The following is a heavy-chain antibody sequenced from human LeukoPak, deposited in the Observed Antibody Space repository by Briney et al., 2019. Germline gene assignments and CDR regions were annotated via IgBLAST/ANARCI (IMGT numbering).Heavy chain of an antibody. D-gene: IGHD6-19*01. CDR3: AGGENSGWYFALFVY. J-gene: IGHJ4*02. CDR1: GFTFSSYG. Sequence: GGSLRLSCAASGFTFSSYGMHWVRQAPGKGLECVAVIWYDGSNKYYADSVKGRFTISRDHSKNTLYLQMNSMRAEDTAVYYCAGGENSGWYFALFVYWGQGTLVTVSS. CDR2: IWYDGSNK. V-gene: IGHV3-33*01.